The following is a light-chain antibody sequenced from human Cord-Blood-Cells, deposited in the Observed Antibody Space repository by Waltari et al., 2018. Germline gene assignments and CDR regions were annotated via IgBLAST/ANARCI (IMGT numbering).Light chain of an antibody. V-gene: IGKV1-39*01. CDR2: AAS. J-gene: IGKJ4*01. Sequence: DIQMTQSPSSLSASVEDRVTVTCGASQSISSYLNWYQQKPGKAPKLLIYAASSLQSGVPSRFSGSGSGTDFTLTISSLQPEDFATYYCQQGYSTPLTFGGGTKVEIK. CDR1: QSISSY. CDR3: QQGYSTPLT.